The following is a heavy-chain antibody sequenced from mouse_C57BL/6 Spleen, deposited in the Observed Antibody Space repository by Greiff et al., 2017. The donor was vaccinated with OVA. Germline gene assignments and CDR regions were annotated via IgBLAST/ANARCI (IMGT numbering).Heavy chain of an antibody. CDR3: ACYYGSSYPYYYAMDY. Sequence: VKLQQPGAELVKPGASVKLSCKASGYTFTSYWMHWVKQRPGRGLEWIGRIDPNSGGTKYNEKFKSKATLTVDTSSSTAYMQLSSLTSEDSAVYYCACYYGSSYPYYYAMDYWGQGTSVTVSS. CDR1: GYTFTSYW. J-gene: IGHJ4*01. D-gene: IGHD1-1*01. V-gene: IGHV1-62-3*01. CDR2: IDPNSGGT.